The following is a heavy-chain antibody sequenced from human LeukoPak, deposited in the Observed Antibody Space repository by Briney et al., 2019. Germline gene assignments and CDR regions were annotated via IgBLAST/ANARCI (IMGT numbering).Heavy chain of an antibody. CDR3: AREGSSSMYYFDY. CDR2: INHSGST. CDR1: GGSFSGYY. V-gene: IGHV4-34*01. D-gene: IGHD6-6*01. J-gene: IGHJ4*02. Sequence: SETLSLTCAVYGGSFSGYYWGWIRQPPGKGLEWIGEINHSGSTNYNPSLKSRVTISVDTSKNQFSLKLSSVTAADTAVYYCAREGSSSMYYFDYWGQGTLVTVSS.